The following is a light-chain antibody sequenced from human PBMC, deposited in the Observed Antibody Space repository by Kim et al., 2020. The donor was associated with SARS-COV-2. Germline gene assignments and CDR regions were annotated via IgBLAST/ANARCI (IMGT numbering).Light chain of an antibody. Sequence: QTSTLTCTGNRNNVANPGAVWLQQHQGHPPKLLSSRNNNRPSGISERVSASRSGNTASLTITGLQPEDEADYYCSAWDSSLSAWVFGGGTKLTVL. V-gene: IGLV10-54*01. CDR3: SAWDSSLSAWV. CDR2: RNN. J-gene: IGLJ3*02. CDR1: RNNVANPG.